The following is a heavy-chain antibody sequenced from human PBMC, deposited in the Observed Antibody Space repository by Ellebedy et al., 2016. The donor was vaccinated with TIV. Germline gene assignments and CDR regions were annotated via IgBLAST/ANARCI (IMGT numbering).Heavy chain of an antibody. D-gene: IGHD3-10*01. Sequence: GESLKISCAAKGFTFSSYAMSWVRQAPGKGLKWVSTVSAIGGSTFYADSVKGRFTVSRDNFKNTVYLQMNSLRAEDTAVYYCAKQIMVRTVLRLGGVGMDVWGQGTTVTVSS. CDR3: AKQIMVRTVLRLGGVGMDV. V-gene: IGHV3-23*01. J-gene: IGHJ6*02. CDR1: GFTFSSYA. CDR2: VSAIGGST.